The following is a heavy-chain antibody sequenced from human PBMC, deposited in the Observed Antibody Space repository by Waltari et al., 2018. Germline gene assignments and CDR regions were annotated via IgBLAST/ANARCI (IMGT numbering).Heavy chain of an antibody. CDR1: GGSINRYY. V-gene: IGHV4-4*07. J-gene: IGHJ6*03. D-gene: IGHD2-2*01. CDR2: FFSSGNT. Sequence: QVQLQESGPGLVKPSETLSLTCTVSGGSINRYYWSWIRQPAGKGLEWIERFFSSGNTNYNPSLKSRVTMSVDTSKNQFSLQLSSVTAADTAVYFCARVKRGVVSAGTRVYYYYYMDVWGKGTTVTISS. CDR3: ARVKRGVVSAGTRVYYYYYMDV.